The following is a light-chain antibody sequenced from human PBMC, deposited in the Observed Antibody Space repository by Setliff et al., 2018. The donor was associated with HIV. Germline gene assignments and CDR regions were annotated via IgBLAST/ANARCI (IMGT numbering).Light chain of an antibody. CDR3: CSYAGSSTGV. V-gene: IGLV2-23*02. J-gene: IGLJ2*01. CDR2: EVN. Sequence: QSVLTQPASMSGSPGQSITISCTGTSSDVGGYNFVSWYQHHPGKAPKLMIYEVNKRPSGVSNRFSGSKSGNTASLRISGLQADDEADYYCCSYAGSSTGVFGGGTKVTVL. CDR1: SSDVGGYNF.